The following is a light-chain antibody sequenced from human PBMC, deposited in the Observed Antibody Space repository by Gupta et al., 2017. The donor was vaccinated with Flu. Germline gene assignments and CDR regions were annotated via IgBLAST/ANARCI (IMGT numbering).Light chain of an antibody. J-gene: IGLJ2*01. V-gene: IGLV1-40*01. CDR1: SSNIVAVYD. CDR2: ATT. CDR3: TSFDSSLSAVV. Sequence: QSLLTQPPSVSAAPWPRIPISCTGSSSNIVAVYDVHWYQQFPATAPKLLIYATTKRPSGVPDRFCGSKSGTSASLAISGVRAEDEAEYYCTSFDSSLSAVVFGGGTKLTV.